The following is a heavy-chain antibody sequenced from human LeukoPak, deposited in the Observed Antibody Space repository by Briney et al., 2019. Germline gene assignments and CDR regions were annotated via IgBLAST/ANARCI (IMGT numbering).Heavy chain of an antibody. V-gene: IGHV4-39*01. CDR1: GGSISSSSYY. CDR3: ARHKLPIDY. Sequence: SETLSLTCTVSGGSISSSSYYWGWIRQPPGKVLEWIGSIYYSGNTYYNPSRKSRVTISVDTSKNQISLNLTSVTAADTAVYYCARHKLPIDYWGQGTLVTVSS. CDR2: IYYSGNT. J-gene: IGHJ4*02. D-gene: IGHD6-6*01.